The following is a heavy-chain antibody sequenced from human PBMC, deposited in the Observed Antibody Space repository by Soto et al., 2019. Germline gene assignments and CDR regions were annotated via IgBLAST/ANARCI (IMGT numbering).Heavy chain of an antibody. V-gene: IGHV3-30-3*01. CDR3: ARGLSCCFPAFDI. CDR1: GFTFSSYA. CDR2: ISYDGSNK. Sequence: QVQLVESGGGVVQPGRSLRLSCAASGFTFSSYAMHWVRQAPGKGLEWVAVISYDGSNKYYADSVKGRFTISRDNSKNTLYLQMNSLRAEDTAVYYCARGLSCCFPAFDIWGQGTMVTVSS. D-gene: IGHD2-15*01. J-gene: IGHJ3*02.